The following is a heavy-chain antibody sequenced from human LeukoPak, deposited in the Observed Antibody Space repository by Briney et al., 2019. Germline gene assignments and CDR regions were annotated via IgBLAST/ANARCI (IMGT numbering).Heavy chain of an antibody. D-gene: IGHD3-10*01. CDR3: AKGTTKGDSGSSSFDY. V-gene: IGHV3-23*01. CDR2: ITGSGGST. CDR1: GFTFSSYA. Sequence: GGSLRLSCAASGFTFSSYAMSWVRQAPGKGLEWASAITGSGGSTYYADSVKGRFTISRDNSKNTLYLRMNSLRADDTAVYYCAKGTTKGDSGSSSFDYWGQGTLVTVSS. J-gene: IGHJ4*02.